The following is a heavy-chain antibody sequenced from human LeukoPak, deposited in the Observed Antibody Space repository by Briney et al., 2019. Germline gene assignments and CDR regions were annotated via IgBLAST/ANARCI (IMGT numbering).Heavy chain of an antibody. CDR2: INQDGSET. Sequence: GGSLRLSCAASGFTFSSYWMSWVRQAPGKGLEWVANINQDGSETNFADSVKGRFTISRDNAKNSLYLQMNSLRAEDTAVYYCARFAWLDYWGQGTLVTVSS. V-gene: IGHV3-7*05. D-gene: IGHD3-22*01. J-gene: IGHJ4*02. CDR3: ARFAWLDY. CDR1: GFTFSSYW.